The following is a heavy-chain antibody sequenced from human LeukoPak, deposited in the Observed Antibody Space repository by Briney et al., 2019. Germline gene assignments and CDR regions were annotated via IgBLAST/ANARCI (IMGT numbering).Heavy chain of an antibody. V-gene: IGHV3-23*01. CDR3: AKDGLCPDVCPTKIAVSGYFDY. J-gene: IGHJ4*02. Sequence: GGSLRLSCEASGFTFSIFTMSWVRQAPGKGLEWISTINSNGDSTYYVDSVKGRFTISRDNSKNTVFLQMNSLSAEDTAVYYCAKDGLCPDVCPTKIAVSGYFDYWGQGIPVTVSS. CDR1: GFTFSIFT. CDR2: INSNGDST. D-gene: IGHD6-19*01.